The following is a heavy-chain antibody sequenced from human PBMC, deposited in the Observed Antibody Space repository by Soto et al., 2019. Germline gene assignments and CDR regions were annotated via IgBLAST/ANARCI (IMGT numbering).Heavy chain of an antibody. J-gene: IGHJ3*02. Sequence: QVQLVESGGGVVQPGRSLRLSCAASGFTFRTYAMHWVRQAPGKGLEWMAVISYDGSRKTYADSVKGRFTISRDNAENTLYLQMNSLTPEDTAVYHCARRNYYDGDDYVNDSFDIWGQGTMVTVSS. CDR2: ISYDGSRK. CDR1: GFTFRTYA. D-gene: IGHD3-22*01. CDR3: ARRNYYDGDDYVNDSFDI. V-gene: IGHV3-30-3*01.